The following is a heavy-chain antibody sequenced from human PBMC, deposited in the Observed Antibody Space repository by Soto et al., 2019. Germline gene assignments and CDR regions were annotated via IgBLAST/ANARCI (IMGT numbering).Heavy chain of an antibody. CDR2: ISGSGGST. CDR3: AKRGRVAVAGPY. Sequence: EVQLLESGGGLVQPGGSLRLSCAASGFTFSSYAMGWVRQAPGKGLEWVSAISGSGGSTYYADSVKGRFTISRDNSKNTLYLQMNSLRAEDTAVYYCAKRGRVAVAGPYWGQGTLVTVSS. CDR1: GFTFSSYA. D-gene: IGHD6-19*01. J-gene: IGHJ4*02. V-gene: IGHV3-23*01.